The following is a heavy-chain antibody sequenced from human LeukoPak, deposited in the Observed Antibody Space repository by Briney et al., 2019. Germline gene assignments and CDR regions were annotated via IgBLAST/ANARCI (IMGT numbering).Heavy chain of an antibody. CDR2: IKQDGSEK. CDR1: GFSFSSYW. J-gene: IGHJ4*02. V-gene: IGHV3-7*03. CDR3: ARGGAVRGVRPF. Sequence: GVSLRRSCAASGFSFSSYWMYRVRQAPGKGLEWVANIKQDGSEKYYVDSVKGRFTISRDNAKNSLYLQMNSLRAEDTAVYYCARGGAVRGVRPFWGQGTLVTVSS. D-gene: IGHD3-10*01.